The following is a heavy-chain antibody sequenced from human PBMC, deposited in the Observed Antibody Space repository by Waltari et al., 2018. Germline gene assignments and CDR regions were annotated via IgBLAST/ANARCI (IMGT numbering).Heavy chain of an antibody. CDR2: IIPSFGTA. CDR1: GGTFSSYA. V-gene: IGHV1-69*01. D-gene: IGHD1-26*01. CDR3: ARESGSFGAFDI. J-gene: IGHJ3*02. Sequence: QVQLVQSGAEVKKPGSSVEVSCKASGGTFSSYAISWVRQAPGQGLEWMGGIIPSFGTANYAPKFQGRVTITAEESTSTAYMELSSLRSEDTAMYYCARESGSFGAFDIWGQGTMVTVSS.